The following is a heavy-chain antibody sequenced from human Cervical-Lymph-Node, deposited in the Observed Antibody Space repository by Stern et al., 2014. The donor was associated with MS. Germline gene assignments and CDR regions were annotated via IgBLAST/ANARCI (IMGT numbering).Heavy chain of an antibody. CDR1: GFSLTDLKMG. CDR2: LFSNDAK. J-gene: IGHJ4*02. CDR3: ARSYISSWFRQGYYFDY. V-gene: IGHV2-26*01. Sequence: QVTLRESGPMLVKPTETLTLTCTVSGFSLTDLKMGVSWIRQPPGKALEWLGQLFSNDAKSYTTSLKSRLTISKDTSKSQVVLTMTSMDPVDTATYYCARSYISSWFRQGYYFDYWGQGTLVTVSS. D-gene: IGHD6-13*01.